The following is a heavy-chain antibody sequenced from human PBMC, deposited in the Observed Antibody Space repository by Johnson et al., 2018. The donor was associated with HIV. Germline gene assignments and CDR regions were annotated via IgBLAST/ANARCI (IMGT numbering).Heavy chain of an antibody. V-gene: IGHV3-74*01. Sequence: VQLVESGGGVVQPGRSLRLSCAASGFTFSTYGMHWVRQTPGKGLVWVSRISSDGSSTTYAVSVRGRFTISRDKAKNSLYLQVHSLRAEETAVYYCARERSDSSGWLFSPGAFDIWGQGTMVTVSS. J-gene: IGHJ3*02. D-gene: IGHD6-19*01. CDR2: ISSDGSST. CDR3: ARERSDSSGWLFSPGAFDI. CDR1: GFTFSTYG.